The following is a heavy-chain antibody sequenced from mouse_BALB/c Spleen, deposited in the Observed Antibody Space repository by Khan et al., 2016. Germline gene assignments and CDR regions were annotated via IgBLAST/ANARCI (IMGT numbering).Heavy chain of an antibody. J-gene: IGHJ4*01. CDR2: IHYSGGT. CDR1: GYSITSGYS. Sequence: EVQLQESGPDLVKPSQSLSLTCTVTGYSITSGYSWHWIRQFPGNKLEWMGYIHYSGGTKYIPSLKSRISITRDTSKNQYFLQLNPVTTEDTATYYCTRSHGYYAMDYWGQGTSVTVSS. CDR3: TRSHGYYAMDY. V-gene: IGHV3-1*02.